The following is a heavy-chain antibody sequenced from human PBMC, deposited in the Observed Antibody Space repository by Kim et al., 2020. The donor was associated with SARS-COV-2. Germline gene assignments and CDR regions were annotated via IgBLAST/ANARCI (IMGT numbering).Heavy chain of an antibody. CDR3: ARGEYSSSPRYFDY. D-gene: IGHD6-6*01. J-gene: IGHJ4*02. V-gene: IGHV4-34*01. CDR2: INHSGST. CDR1: GGSFRGYY. Sequence: SETLSLTCAVYGGSFRGYYWSWIRQPPGKGLDWIGEINHSGSTNYNPSLKSRVTISVDTSKNQFSLKLSSVTAADTAVYYCARGEYSSSPRYFDYWGQGTLVTVSS.